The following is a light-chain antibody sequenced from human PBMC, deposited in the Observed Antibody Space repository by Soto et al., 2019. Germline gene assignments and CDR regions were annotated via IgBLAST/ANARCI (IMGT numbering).Light chain of an antibody. V-gene: IGLV2-14*01. CDR3: SSFTSSITYV. CDR1: SSDVGGYND. CDR2: EVS. J-gene: IGLJ1*01. Sequence: QSVLTQPASVSGSPGQSITISCTGASSDVGGYNDVCWYQQHPGQTPKLIILEVSKRPSGVSNRFSGSKSGNTASLTISGLQAEDEADYYCSSFTSSITYVFGTGTKVTVL.